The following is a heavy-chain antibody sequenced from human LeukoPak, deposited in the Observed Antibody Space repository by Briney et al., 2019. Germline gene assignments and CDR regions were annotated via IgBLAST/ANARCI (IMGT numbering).Heavy chain of an antibody. CDR1: GYTFTKYA. V-gene: IGHV7-4-1*02. J-gene: IGHJ4*02. CDR2: IDTNTGNP. D-gene: IGHD3-22*01. CDR3: ANCYDSSGFFAY. Sequence: ASVKVSCKGSGYTFTKYAISWVRQAPGQGLEYMGWIDTNTGNPTYAQGFSGRFVFSLDTSVSTAYLQISSLKAEDSAIYFCANCYDSSGFFAYWGQGTLVTVSS.